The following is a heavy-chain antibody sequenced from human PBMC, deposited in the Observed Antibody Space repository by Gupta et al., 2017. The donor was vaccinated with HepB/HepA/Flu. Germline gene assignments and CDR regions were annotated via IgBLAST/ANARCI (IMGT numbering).Heavy chain of an antibody. CDR2: ISSSSSYI. CDR1: GFTFSSYS. D-gene: IGHD6-13*01. Sequence: EVQLVESGGGLVKPGGSLRLSCAASGFTFSSYSMNLVRQAPGKGREWVSYISSSSSYIYYADSVKGRVTISRDNAKNSLYLQMNSLRAEETAVYYCARTAAGFDYWGQGTLVTVSS. J-gene: IGHJ4*02. CDR3: ARTAAGFDY. V-gene: IGHV3-21*01.